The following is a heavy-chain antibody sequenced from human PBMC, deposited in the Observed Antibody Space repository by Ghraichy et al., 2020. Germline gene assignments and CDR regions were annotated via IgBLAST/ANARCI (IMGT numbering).Heavy chain of an antibody. J-gene: IGHJ6*02. CDR2: INQDGSEI. CDR3: ARSWFGENYGMDV. D-gene: IGHD3-10*01. Sequence: GSLRLSCAASAFTFTNYFMSWVRQAPGKGLEWVANINQDGSEIYYVDSVKGRFTISRDNAKSSMYLQMNSLRAEDTAVYYCARSWFGENYGMDVWGQGTTVTVSS. V-gene: IGHV3-7*01. CDR1: AFTFTNYF.